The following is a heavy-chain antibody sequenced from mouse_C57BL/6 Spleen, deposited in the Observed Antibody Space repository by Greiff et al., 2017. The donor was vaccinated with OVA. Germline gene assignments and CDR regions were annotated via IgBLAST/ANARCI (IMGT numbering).Heavy chain of an antibody. V-gene: IGHV3-6*01. CDR2: ISYDGSN. J-gene: IGHJ4*01. Sequence: EVQRVDSGPGLVKPSQSLSLTCSVPGYSITSGYYWNWIRQFPGNKLEWMGYISYDGSNNYNPSLKNRISITRDTSKKQFFLKLKSVTTEDTATYYCARDEDGYYYAMDYWGQGTSVTVSS. D-gene: IGHD2-3*01. CDR1: GYSITSGYY. CDR3: ARDEDGYYYAMDY.